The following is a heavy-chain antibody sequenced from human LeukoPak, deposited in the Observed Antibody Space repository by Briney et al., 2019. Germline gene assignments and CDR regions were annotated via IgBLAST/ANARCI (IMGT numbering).Heavy chain of an antibody. CDR3: ARGGVRFGELSFEQDY. Sequence: ASVKVSCKASGYIFSNYGITWVRQAPGQGLEWMGWINTNTGNPTYAQGFTGRFVFSLDTSVSTAYLQISSLKAEDTAVYYCARGGVRFGELSFEQDYWGQGTLVTVSP. D-gene: IGHD3-10*01. J-gene: IGHJ4*02. CDR1: GYIFSNYG. CDR2: INTNTGNP. V-gene: IGHV7-4-1*02.